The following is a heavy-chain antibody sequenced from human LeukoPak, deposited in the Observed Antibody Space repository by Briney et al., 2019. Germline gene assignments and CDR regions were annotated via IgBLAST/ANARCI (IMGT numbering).Heavy chain of an antibody. J-gene: IGHJ4*02. CDR3: ARDSSTTLAFDY. V-gene: IGHV4-59*12. D-gene: IGHD2-2*01. CDR1: GGSISSYY. Sequence: SETLSLTCTVSGGSISSYYWSWIRQPPGKGLEWIGYIYYSGSTNYNPSLKSRVTTSVDTSKNQFSLQLNSVTPEDTAVYYCARDSSTTLAFDYWGQGTLVTVSS. CDR2: IYYSGST.